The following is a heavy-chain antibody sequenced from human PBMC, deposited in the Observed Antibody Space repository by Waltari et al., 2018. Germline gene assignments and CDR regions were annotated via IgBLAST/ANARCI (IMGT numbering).Heavy chain of an antibody. CDR1: GYSFTSHW. Sequence: EVQLVQSGAEVKKPEESLRISCEGSGYSFTSHWISWVRQLPGKGLGWVGGGRQKAGKGLGGGGRMDPSDSFGNYGPAVEGHVTNSVDQSLRTAYWQWDSLKASDTAIYYCVRHRTTYPLEIDYWGQGTLVTVSS. CDR2: MDPSDSFG. V-gene: IGHV5-10-1*04. D-gene: IGHD2-2*01. J-gene: IGHJ4*02. CDR3: VRHRTTYPLEIDY.